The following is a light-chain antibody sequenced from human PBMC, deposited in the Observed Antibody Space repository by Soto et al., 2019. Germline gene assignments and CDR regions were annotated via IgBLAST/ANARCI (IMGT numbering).Light chain of an antibody. J-gene: IGKJ1*01. CDR1: QSISSW. V-gene: IGKV1-5*01. Sequence: DIQMTQSPSTLSASVGDRVTITCRASQSISSWLAWYQQKPGKAPKLLIYDASSLEGGVPSRFSGSGSGTEFTLTISSLQPDDFATYYCQQYNSPWTFGQGTKV. CDR2: DAS. CDR3: QQYNSPWT.